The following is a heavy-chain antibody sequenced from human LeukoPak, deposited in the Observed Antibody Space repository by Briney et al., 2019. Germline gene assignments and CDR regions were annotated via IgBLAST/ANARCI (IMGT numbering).Heavy chain of an antibody. V-gene: IGHV3-11*01. CDR2: ISSSGTTI. J-gene: IGHJ4*02. Sequence: GGSLRLSCAASGFTFSDYYMSWIRQAPGKGLERVSYISSSGTTIYYADSVKGRSTISRDNAKNSLYLQMNSLRAEDTAVYYCARRRDRGSLQHFDYWGQGTLVTVSS. CDR1: GFTFSDYY. CDR3: ARRRDRGSLQHFDY. D-gene: IGHD1-26*01.